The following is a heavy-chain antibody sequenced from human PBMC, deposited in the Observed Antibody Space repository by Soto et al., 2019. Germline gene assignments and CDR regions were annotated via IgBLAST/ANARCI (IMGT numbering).Heavy chain of an antibody. CDR2: ISYDGSNK. CDR1: GFTFSSYA. Sequence: QVQLVESGGGVVQPGRSLRLSCAASGFTFSSYAMHWVRQAPGKGLEWVAVISYDGSNKYYADSVKGRFTISRDNYKNTLYLQMNSLRAEDTAVYYCARDGNYVWGSYRYTECDYWGQGTLVTVSS. CDR3: ARDGNYVWGSYRYTECDY. J-gene: IGHJ4*02. D-gene: IGHD3-16*02. V-gene: IGHV3-30-3*01.